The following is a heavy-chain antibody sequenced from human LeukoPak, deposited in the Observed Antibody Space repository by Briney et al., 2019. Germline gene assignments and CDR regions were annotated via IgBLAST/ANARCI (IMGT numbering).Heavy chain of an antibody. CDR3: VRVSGFCTNGVCPSFDP. CDR2: VSYDGTDT. J-gene: IGHJ5*02. V-gene: IGHV3-30*09. CDR1: GFTFTNYA. D-gene: IGHD2-8*01. Sequence: HPGGSLRLSCAASGFTFTNYAMNWVRQAPGKGLEWVATVSYDGTDTSYADSVKGRFAIFRDNSKNTLYLQMNSLRTEDTAVYYCVRVSGFCTNGVCPSFDPWGQGTLVTVSS.